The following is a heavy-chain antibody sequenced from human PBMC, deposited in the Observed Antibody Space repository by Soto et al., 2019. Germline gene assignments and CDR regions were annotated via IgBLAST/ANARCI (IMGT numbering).Heavy chain of an antibody. V-gene: IGHV4-59*01. CDR1: VGSISIYY. D-gene: IGHD3-16*01. Sequence: PSETLCVTCTFSVGSISIYYWTWIRQPPGKGLEWIGYVYYTGSTNYNPSLQSRVTISIDTSKNQFSLNLNSVTAADTAVFYCPRARYYDNTAYSFDMWGRGTMVTVSS. J-gene: IGHJ3*02. CDR2: VYYTGST. CDR3: PRARYYDNTAYSFDM.